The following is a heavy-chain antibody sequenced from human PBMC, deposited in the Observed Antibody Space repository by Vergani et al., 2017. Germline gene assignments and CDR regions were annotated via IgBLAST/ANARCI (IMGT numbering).Heavy chain of an antibody. CDR2: IIPIFGTA. D-gene: IGHD1-26*01. V-gene: IGHV1-69*01. Sequence: QVQLVQSGAEVKKPGSSVKVSCKASGGPFSSYAISWVRQAPGQGLEWMGGIIPIFGTANYAQKFQCRVTITADEYTSTAYMGLSSLRPEDTAVYYCARVQIRGSYYFDYWGQGTLVTVSS. J-gene: IGHJ4*02. CDR3: ARVQIRGSYYFDY. CDR1: GGPFSSYA.